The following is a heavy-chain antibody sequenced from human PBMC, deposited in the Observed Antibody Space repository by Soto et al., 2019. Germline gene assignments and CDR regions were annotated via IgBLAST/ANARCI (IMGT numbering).Heavy chain of an antibody. CDR3: ARDLGLPLCDSSGLKLYYYYGMDV. CDR2: IYHSGTT. CDR1: GGSISGHY. V-gene: IGHV4-59*11. D-gene: IGHD3-22*01. J-gene: IGHJ6*02. Sequence: QVQLQESGPGLVKPSETLSLTCTVSGGSISGHYWSWIRQPPGKGLEWIGYIYHSGTTNYNPSLKSRVTISIDTSKNQFSLKLSSVTAADTAVYYCARDLGLPLCDSSGLKLYYYYGMDVWGQGTTVTVSS.